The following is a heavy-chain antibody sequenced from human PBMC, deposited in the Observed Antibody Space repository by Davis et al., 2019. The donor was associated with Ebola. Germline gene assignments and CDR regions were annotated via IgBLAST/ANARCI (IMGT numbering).Heavy chain of an antibody. V-gene: IGHV1-69*06. CDR1: GYTFTSYA. J-gene: IGHJ6*02. CDR3: ARLYGDYVADGMDV. D-gene: IGHD4-17*01. Sequence: SVKVSCKASGYTFTSYAISWVRQAPGQGLEWMGGIIPIFGTANYAQKFQGRVTITADKSTSTAYMELSSLRSEDTAVYYCARLYGDYVADGMDVWGQGTTVTVSS. CDR2: IIPIFGTA.